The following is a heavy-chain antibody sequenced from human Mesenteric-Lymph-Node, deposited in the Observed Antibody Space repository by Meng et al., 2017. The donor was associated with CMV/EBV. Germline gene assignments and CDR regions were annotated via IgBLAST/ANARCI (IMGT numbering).Heavy chain of an antibody. CDR2: INSDGSGT. Sequence: GESLKISCSASGFTFSSYWMYWVRQAPGKGLVWVSRINSDGSGTTYAESMKGRFTISRDNAKNTLYLQMNSLRAEDTALYYCARDLMGYDSSGYYSYWGQGTLVTVSS. CDR1: GFTFSSYW. V-gene: IGHV3-74*01. J-gene: IGHJ4*02. CDR3: ARDLMGYDSSGYYSY. D-gene: IGHD3-22*01.